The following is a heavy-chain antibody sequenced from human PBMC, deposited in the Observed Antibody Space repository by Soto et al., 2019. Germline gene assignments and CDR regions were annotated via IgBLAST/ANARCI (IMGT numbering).Heavy chain of an antibody. CDR1: GFTFSSYA. Sequence: QVQLVESGGGVVQPGRSLRLSCAASGFTFSSYAMHWVRQAPGKGLEWVAVISYDGSNKYYADSVQGRFTISRDNSKNTMYLQMNSLRAEDTAVYYCAQWAGAFDYWGQGTLVTVSS. D-gene: IGHD1-26*01. CDR3: AQWAGAFDY. V-gene: IGHV3-30-3*01. J-gene: IGHJ4*02. CDR2: ISYDGSNK.